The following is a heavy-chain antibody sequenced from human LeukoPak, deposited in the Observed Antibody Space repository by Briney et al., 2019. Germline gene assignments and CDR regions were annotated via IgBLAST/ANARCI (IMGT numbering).Heavy chain of an antibody. CDR2: LSANGVKT. CDR3: AKDLSYAFDY. D-gene: IGHD3-16*01. Sequence: GGSLRLSCAASGFAFSTYAMSWVRQGPGKGLEWVSALSANGVKTYYADSVKGRFAISRDNSKNTLYLQMNSLRAEDTAVYYCAKDLSYAFDYWGQGALVTVSS. CDR1: GFAFSTYA. J-gene: IGHJ4*02. V-gene: IGHV3-23*01.